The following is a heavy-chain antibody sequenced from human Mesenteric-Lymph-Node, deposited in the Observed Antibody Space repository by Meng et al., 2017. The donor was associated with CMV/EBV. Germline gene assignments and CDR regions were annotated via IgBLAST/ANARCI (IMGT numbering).Heavy chain of an antibody. CDR2: INPSSGVT. Sequence: ASVKVSCKASGYTFTDYHMHWVRQAPGQGLEWMGWINPSSGVTDYAQQLQDRVTMTWDTSITTAAMELSRLTSDDTAVYYCARVPKYTSGWYYFNYWGQGTLVTVSS. CDR1: GYTFTDYH. CDR3: ARVPKYTSGWYYFNY. V-gene: IGHV1-2*02. J-gene: IGHJ4*02. D-gene: IGHD6-19*01.